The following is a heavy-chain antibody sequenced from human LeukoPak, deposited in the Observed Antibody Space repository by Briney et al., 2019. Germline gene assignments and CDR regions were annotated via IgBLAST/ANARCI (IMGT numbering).Heavy chain of an antibody. V-gene: IGHV3-23*01. CDR3: ARKPRIAAAGTSGEYFQH. CDR2: ISGSGGST. J-gene: IGHJ1*01. CDR1: GFIFSDYY. Sequence: GGSLRLSCAASGFIFSDYYMSWIRQAPGKGLEWVSAISGSGGSTYYADSVKGRFTISRDNSKNTLYLQMNSLRAEDTAVYYCARKPRIAAAGTSGEYFQHWGQGTLVTVSS. D-gene: IGHD6-13*01.